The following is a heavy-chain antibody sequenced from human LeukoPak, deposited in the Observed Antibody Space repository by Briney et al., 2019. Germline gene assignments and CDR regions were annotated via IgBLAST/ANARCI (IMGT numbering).Heavy chain of an antibody. J-gene: IGHJ4*02. V-gene: IGHV4-59*01. CDR2: IYYSGST. D-gene: IGHD4-17*01. Sequence: PSETLSLTCTVSGGSISSCYWSWIRQPPGKGLEWIGYIYYSGSTNYNPSLKSRVTISVDTSKNQFSLKLSSVTAADTAVYYCARGSEVHYGDSPLDYWGQGTLVTVSS. CDR3: ARGSEVHYGDSPLDY. CDR1: GGSISSCY.